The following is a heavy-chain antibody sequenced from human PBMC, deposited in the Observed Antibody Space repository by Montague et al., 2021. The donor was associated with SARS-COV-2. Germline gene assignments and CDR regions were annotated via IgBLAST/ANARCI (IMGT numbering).Heavy chain of an antibody. CDR3: ARDSFSSCTSSSCYMGGMDV. CDR2: IWYGGSNK. Sequence: SLRLSCAASGFFFSSYGLNWVRQAPGKGLEWVAVIWYGGSNKQYADSVKGRFTISRDNSKNTPYLQMNSLRAEDTALYYCARDSFSSCTSSSCYMGGMDVWGQGTMVTVSS. V-gene: IGHV3-33*01. D-gene: IGHD2-2*02. CDR1: GFFFSSYG. J-gene: IGHJ6*02.